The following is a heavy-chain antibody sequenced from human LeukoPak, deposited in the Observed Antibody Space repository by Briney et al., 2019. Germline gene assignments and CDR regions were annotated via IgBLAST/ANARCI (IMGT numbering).Heavy chain of an antibody. CDR1: GFTVSSNY. V-gene: IGHV3-53*01. CDR2: IYSGGST. Sequence: PGGSLRLSCAASGFTVSSNYMSWVRQAPGKGLEWVSIIYSGGSTYYADSVKGRFTTSRDNSENTLYLQMNSLRAEDTAVYYCARDYMKGRARVGAFDIWGQGTMVTVSS. CDR3: ARDYMKGRARVGAFDI. J-gene: IGHJ3*02.